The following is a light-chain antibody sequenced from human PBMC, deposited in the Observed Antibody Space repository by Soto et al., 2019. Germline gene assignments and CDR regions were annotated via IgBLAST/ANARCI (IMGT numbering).Light chain of an antibody. CDR2: DAS. J-gene: IGKJ1*01. CDR1: QSINNR. Sequence: IQMTQSPSTLSASIGDRVTITCRASQSINNRLAWYQQMPGKAPNLLIYDASSLESGVPSRFRGSGSETEFTLTISGLQPDDFATYYCQQYNSYPWTFGQGTKVDIK. CDR3: QQYNSYPWT. V-gene: IGKV1-5*01.